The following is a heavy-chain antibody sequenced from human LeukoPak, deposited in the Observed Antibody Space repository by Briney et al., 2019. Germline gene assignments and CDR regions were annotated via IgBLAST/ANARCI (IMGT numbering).Heavy chain of an antibody. V-gene: IGHV3-33*01. CDR3: AREIVIPRTNMFGGVHYGVDV. CDR2: IWDEGSNR. CDR1: GFTFSTYG. Sequence: PGNSLRLSCAASGFTFSTYGMHWVRQAPGKGLEWVAVIWDEGSNRDYAESVKGRFTSSRDNSKNALYLQMNSLRAEDTAVYYCAREIVIPRTNMFGGVHYGVDVWGQGTTVTVSS. D-gene: IGHD3-16*01. J-gene: IGHJ6*02.